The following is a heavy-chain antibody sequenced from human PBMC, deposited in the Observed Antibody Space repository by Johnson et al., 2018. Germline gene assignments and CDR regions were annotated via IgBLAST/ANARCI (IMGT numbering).Heavy chain of an antibody. V-gene: IGHV3-9*01. J-gene: IGHJ5*02. CDR2: ISWNSGSI. Sequence: VQLVESGGGLVQPGRSLRLSCAASGFTFDDYAMHWVRQAPGKGLEWVSGISWNSGSIGYADSVKGRFTISRDNAKNSLYLQMNNLRAEDTAVYYCARPGGYYGSGNWFDPWGQGTLVTVSS. D-gene: IGHD3-10*01. CDR1: GFTFDDYA. CDR3: ARPGGYYGSGNWFDP.